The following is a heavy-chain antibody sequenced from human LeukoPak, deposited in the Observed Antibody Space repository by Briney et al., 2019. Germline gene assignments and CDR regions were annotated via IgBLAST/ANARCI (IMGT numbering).Heavy chain of an antibody. D-gene: IGHD1-26*01. CDR3: AREDAGGTYSFDY. Sequence: GGSLRLSCAVSGFAVSSNFMSWVRQAPGKGPEWVSVIYTSGITYYADSVRGRFTISRDNSKNTLYPQMDSLTAEDTAVYYCAREDAGGTYSFDYWGQGILVTVSS. J-gene: IGHJ4*02. CDR2: IYTSGIT. V-gene: IGHV3-66*01. CDR1: GFAVSSNF.